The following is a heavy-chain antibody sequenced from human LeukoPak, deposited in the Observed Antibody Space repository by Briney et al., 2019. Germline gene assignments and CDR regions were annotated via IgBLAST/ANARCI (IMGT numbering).Heavy chain of an antibody. CDR3: ARGYSSGWYVHGPFDP. Sequence: ASVKVSCKASGYTVTGYYMHWVRQAPGQGLEWMGWINPNSGGTNYAQKFQGWVTMTRDTSISTAYMELSRLRSDDTAVYYCARGYSSGWYVHGPFDPWGQGTLVTVSS. CDR2: INPNSGGT. CDR1: GYTVTGYY. V-gene: IGHV1-2*04. J-gene: IGHJ5*02. D-gene: IGHD6-19*01.